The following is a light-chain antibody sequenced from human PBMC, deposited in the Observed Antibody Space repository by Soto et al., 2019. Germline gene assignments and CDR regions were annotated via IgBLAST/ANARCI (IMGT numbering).Light chain of an antibody. CDR3: QKFDKWPWT. CDR1: QSVSSH. CDR2: GAS. Sequence: ETVVTQSPATLSVSXXXXXTLSCRASQSVSSHLAWYQQKPGQAPRLLIYGASTRATGIPAWISCSGSGTEFTHTISSLQSEDSADYYCQKFDKWPWTLGQGTKVEIK. J-gene: IGKJ1*01. V-gene: IGKV3-15*01.